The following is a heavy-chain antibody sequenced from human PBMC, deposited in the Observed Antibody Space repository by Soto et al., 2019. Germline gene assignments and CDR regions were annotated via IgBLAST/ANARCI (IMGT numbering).Heavy chain of an antibody. V-gene: IGHV1-3*01. CDR3: ARDGELRYFDWPTRRYYYYMDV. D-gene: IGHD3-9*01. Sequence: QVQLVQSGAEVKKPGASVKVSCKASGYTFTSYAMHWVRQAPGQRLEWMGWINAGNGNTKYSQKFQGRVTITRDTSASTAYMELSSLRSEDTAVYYCARDGELRYFDWPTRRYYYYMDVWGKGTTVTVSS. J-gene: IGHJ6*03. CDR1: GYTFTSYA. CDR2: INAGNGNT.